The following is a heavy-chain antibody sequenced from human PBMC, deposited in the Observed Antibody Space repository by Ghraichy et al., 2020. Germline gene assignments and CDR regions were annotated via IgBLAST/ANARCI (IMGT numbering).Heavy chain of an antibody. CDR2: INPSGGST. Sequence: ASVKVSCKASGYTFTSYYMHWVRQAPGQGLEWMGIINPSGGSTSYAQKFQGRVTMTRDTSTSTVYMELSSLRSEDTAVYYCAREEGDAAQRAVPTGYGMDVWGQGTTVTVSS. V-gene: IGHV1-46*01. D-gene: IGHD2-21*02. J-gene: IGHJ6*02. CDR1: GYTFTSYY. CDR3: AREEGDAAQRAVPTGYGMDV.